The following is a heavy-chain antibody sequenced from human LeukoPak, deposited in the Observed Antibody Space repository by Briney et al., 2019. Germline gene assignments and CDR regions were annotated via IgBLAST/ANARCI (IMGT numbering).Heavy chain of an antibody. Sequence: PGASLRLSCAASGFTFTNYAMSWVRQAPGKRLEWVSTISGSGSCAYYADSVKGRFAISRDNSENTLYLQMNSLRVEDTAVYYCAKGREPYGDSRFDYWGQGTLVTVSS. CDR3: AKGREPYGDSRFDY. D-gene: IGHD4-17*01. J-gene: IGHJ4*02. CDR1: GFTFTNYA. V-gene: IGHV3-23*01. CDR2: ISGSGSCA.